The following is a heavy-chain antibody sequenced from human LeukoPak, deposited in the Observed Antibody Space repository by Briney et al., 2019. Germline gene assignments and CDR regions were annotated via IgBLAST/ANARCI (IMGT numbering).Heavy chain of an antibody. CDR2: ISSSGSTI. V-gene: IGHV3-48*03. J-gene: IGHJ3*02. CDR3: AKVGGSDPDSFDI. CDR1: GFTFSSYE. D-gene: IGHD3-16*01. Sequence: PGGSLRLSCAASGFTFSSYEMNWVRQAPGKGLEWVSYISSSGSTIYYADSVKGRFTISRDNTKNSLYLQMNSLRAEDTAVYYCAKVGGSDPDSFDIWGQGTMVTVSS.